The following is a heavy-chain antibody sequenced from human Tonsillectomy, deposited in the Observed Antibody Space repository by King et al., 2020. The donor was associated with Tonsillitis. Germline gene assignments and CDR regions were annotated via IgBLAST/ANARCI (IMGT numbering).Heavy chain of an antibody. V-gene: IGHV1-2*02. CDR3: AKGPSVDILAADHFDY. Sequence: QLVQSGAEVKKPGASVKVSCKASGYTFTGYYMHWVRRAPGQGLEWLGWVNPNSGGTHYAQKFQGRVTMTRDTSIMTVFMELSGLRSDDTAVYYCAKGPSVDILAADHFDYWDQGTLVTVSS. J-gene: IGHJ4*02. D-gene: IGHD5-12*01. CDR2: VNPNSGGT. CDR1: GYTFTGYY.